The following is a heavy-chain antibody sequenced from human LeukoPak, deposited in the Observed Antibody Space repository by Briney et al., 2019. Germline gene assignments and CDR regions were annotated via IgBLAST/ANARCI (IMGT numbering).Heavy chain of an antibody. J-gene: IGHJ3*02. D-gene: IGHD3-22*01. CDR1: GFTFTSYA. CDR2: ISSSSSYI. CDR3: ARDPVTEDYDSSGYDDAFDI. V-gene: IGHV3-21*01. Sequence: GGSLRLSCAASGFTFTSYAMSWVRQAPGKGLEWVSSISSSSSYIYYADSVKGRFTISRDNAKNSLYLQMNSLRAEDTAVYYCARDPVTEDYDSSGYDDAFDIWGQGTMVTVSS.